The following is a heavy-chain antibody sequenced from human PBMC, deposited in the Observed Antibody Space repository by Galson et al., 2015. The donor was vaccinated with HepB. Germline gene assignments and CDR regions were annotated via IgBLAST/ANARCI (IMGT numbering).Heavy chain of an antibody. CDR1: GLTFSSHW. Sequence: SLRLSCAASGLTFSSHWMTWVRQAPGKGLEWVANIKPEGIEKFYVDSVKGRFTISRDNAKNSLYLQMSSLRAEDTAAYYCFSRQSDYWGQGTLVTVSS. CDR3: FSRQSDY. D-gene: IGHD6-19*01. J-gene: IGHJ4*02. CDR2: IKPEGIEK. V-gene: IGHV3-7*03.